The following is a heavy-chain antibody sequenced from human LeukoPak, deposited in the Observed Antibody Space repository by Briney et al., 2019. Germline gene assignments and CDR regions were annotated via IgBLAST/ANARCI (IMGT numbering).Heavy chain of an antibody. Sequence: PGGSLRLSCAASGFTFDDYAMHWVRQAPGKGLEWVSLISGDGGSTYYADSVKGRFTISRDNSKNTLYLQMNSLRAEDTAVYYCARGSTYNIPEDYWGQGTLVTVSS. CDR3: ARGSTYNIPEDY. D-gene: IGHD1-14*01. CDR2: ISGDGGST. J-gene: IGHJ4*02. V-gene: IGHV3-43*02. CDR1: GFTFDDYA.